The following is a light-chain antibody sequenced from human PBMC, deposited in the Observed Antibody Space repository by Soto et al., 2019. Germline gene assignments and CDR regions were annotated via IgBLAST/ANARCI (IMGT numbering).Light chain of an antibody. Sequence: QAVVTQPASVSGSPGQSITISCTGTSSDVGSYDLVSWYQQHPGKAPKLIIYEGSQRPSGVSNRFSGSKSGNTASLSISGLQAEDEADYYCKSYTSSSTYVFGTGTKLTVL. CDR1: SSDVGSYDL. CDR3: KSYTSSSTYV. V-gene: IGLV2-14*02. CDR2: EGS. J-gene: IGLJ1*01.